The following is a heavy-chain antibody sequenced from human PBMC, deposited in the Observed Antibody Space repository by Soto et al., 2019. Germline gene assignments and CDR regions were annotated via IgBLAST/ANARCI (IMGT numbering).Heavy chain of an antibody. V-gene: IGHV3-30-3*01. Sequence: QVQLLESGVGVVQPGRSLRLSCAASGFTFSSYAMHWVRQAPGKGLEWVAVISYDGSNKYYADSVKGRFTISRDNSKTTLYLQRNSLRAEDTAVYYCARVPSSSGRATFDYWCQGTLVTVSS. CDR2: ISYDGSNK. CDR3: ARVPSSSGRATFDY. CDR1: GFTFSSYA. D-gene: IGHD2-15*01. J-gene: IGHJ4*02.